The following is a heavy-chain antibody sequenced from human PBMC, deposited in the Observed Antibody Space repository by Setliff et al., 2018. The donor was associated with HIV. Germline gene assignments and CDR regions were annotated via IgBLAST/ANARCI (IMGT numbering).Heavy chain of an antibody. CDR3: ARDKTYCNYSRCSRAGRYFDL. J-gene: IGHJ2*01. CDR2: IYYSGST. V-gene: IGHV4-34*01. D-gene: IGHD2-2*01. Sequence: ETLSLTCAVYGGSFSGYYWGWIRQPPGKGLEWIGSIYYSGSTYYNPSLKSRVTISVDTAKNQFSLKLSSVTAADTAVYYCARDKTYCNYSRCSRAGRYFDLWGRGTLVTVSS. CDR1: GGSFSGYY.